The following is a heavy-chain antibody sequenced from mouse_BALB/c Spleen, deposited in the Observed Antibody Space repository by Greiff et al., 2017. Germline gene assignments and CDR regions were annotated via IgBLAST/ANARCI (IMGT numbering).Heavy chain of an antibody. Sequence: QVQLQQSGTVLARPGASVKMSCKASGYAFSSYWMNWVKQRPGQGLEWIGQIYPGDGDTNYNGKFKGKATLTADKSSSTAYMQLSSLTSEDSAVYFCARSEGITTEAWFAYWGQGTLVTVSA. CDR3: ARSEGITTEAWFAY. CDR1: GYAFSSYW. J-gene: IGHJ3*01. V-gene: IGHV1-80*01. D-gene: IGHD1-1*01. CDR2: IYPGDGDT.